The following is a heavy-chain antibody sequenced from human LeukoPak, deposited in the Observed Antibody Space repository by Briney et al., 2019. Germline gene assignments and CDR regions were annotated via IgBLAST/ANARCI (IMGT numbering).Heavy chain of an antibody. CDR1: GFTFSSFG. J-gene: IGHJ4*02. Sequence: GGTLRLSCAASGFTFSSFGMSWVRQAPGKGLEWVSTISGSGGITYYADSVKGRFTISRDNSKNTLYLQVNSLRAEDTAVYYCAKDLMIAVAGMAFDYWGQGTLVTVSS. V-gene: IGHV3-23*01. CDR3: AKDLMIAVAGMAFDY. CDR2: ISGSGGIT. D-gene: IGHD6-19*01.